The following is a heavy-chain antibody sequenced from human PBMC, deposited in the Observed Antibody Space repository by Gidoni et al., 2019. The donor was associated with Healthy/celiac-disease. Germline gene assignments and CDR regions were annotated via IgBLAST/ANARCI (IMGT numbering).Heavy chain of an antibody. Sequence: QVQLQESGPGLVKPSETLSLTCTVSGGSISSYYWRWIRQPPGKGLEWIGYIYYSGSTNYNPSLKSQVTISVDTSKNQFSLKLSSVTAADTAVYYCARRYSSSGPFDYWGQGTLVTVSS. V-gene: IGHV4-59*08. CDR3: ARRYSSSGPFDY. D-gene: IGHD6-6*01. CDR1: GGSISSYY. J-gene: IGHJ4*02. CDR2: IYYSGST.